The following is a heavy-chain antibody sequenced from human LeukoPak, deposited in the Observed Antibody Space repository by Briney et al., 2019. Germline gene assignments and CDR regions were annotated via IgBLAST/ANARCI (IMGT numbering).Heavy chain of an antibody. CDR3: ARDRRTLHGAADY. J-gene: IGHJ4*02. V-gene: IGHV3-30*04. D-gene: IGHD4-11*01. Sequence: PGRSLRLACAAYGFTLSSYAMEWVRQAAGKGVEWEAVISYEGSNKYYADSVKGRFTISRDNSKNTLYLQMNSLRAEDTAVYYCARDRRTLHGAADYWGQGTLVTVSS. CDR1: GFTLSSYA. CDR2: ISYEGSNK.